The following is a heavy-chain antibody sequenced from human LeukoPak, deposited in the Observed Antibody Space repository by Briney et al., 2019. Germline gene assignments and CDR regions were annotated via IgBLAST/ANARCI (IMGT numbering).Heavy chain of an antibody. D-gene: IGHD5-18*01. Sequence: SETLSLTCTVSGGSISSYYWSWIRQPPGKGLEWIGYIYYSGCTNYNPSLKSRVTISVDTSKNQFSLKLSSVTAADTAVYYCARARYSYDYLGLRIYFDLWGQGTLVTVSS. CDR1: GGSISSYY. J-gene: IGHJ4*02. CDR2: IYYSGCT. CDR3: ARARYSYDYLGLRIYFDL. V-gene: IGHV4-59*01.